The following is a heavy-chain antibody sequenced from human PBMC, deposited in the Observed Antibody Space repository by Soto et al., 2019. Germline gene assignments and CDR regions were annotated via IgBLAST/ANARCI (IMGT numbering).Heavy chain of an antibody. V-gene: IGHV6-1*01. CDR1: GDSVSSNSAA. D-gene: IGHD3-3*01. CDR3: AGDHPKSGTTLFDS. Sequence: QVRLHQSGPGLVKPSQTLSLTCAISGDSVSSNSAAWNWIRQSPSRGLEWLGRTYYRSRWYDEYALSVKSRITINPDTSRNQFSLQLNSVTPEDTAVYYCAGDHPKSGTTLFDSWGQGTLVTVSP. J-gene: IGHJ4*02. CDR2: TYYRSRWYD.